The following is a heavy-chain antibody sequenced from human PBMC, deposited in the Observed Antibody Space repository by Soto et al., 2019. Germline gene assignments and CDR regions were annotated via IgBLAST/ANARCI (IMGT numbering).Heavy chain of an antibody. CDR2: ISSGGST. D-gene: IGHD3-3*01. CDR1: GFTVSSFY. Sequence: EVQLVESGGGLVQPGGSLRLSCAASGFTVSSFYMTWVRQAPGKGLQWVAVISSGGSTYYADSVKGRFTISRDNSKNTLYLEMNSLRAEATAVYYCARDTFGGAYDFLQGGQGTLVTVSS. V-gene: IGHV3-66*01. CDR3: ARDTFGGAYDFLQ. J-gene: IGHJ4*02.